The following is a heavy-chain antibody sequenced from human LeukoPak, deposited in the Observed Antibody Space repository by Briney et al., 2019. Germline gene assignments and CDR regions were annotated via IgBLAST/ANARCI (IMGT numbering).Heavy chain of an antibody. J-gene: IGHJ4*02. D-gene: IGHD3-22*01. CDR3: AREGDSSGYCDY. V-gene: IGHV3-64*01. CDR1: GFTFSSYA. CDR2: ISSNGGST. Sequence: GGSLRLSCAASGFTFSSYAMHWVRQAPGKGLEYVSAISSNGGSTYYANSVKGRFTISRDNSKNTLYLQMGSLRAEDMAVYYCAREGDSSGYCDYWGQGTLVTVSS.